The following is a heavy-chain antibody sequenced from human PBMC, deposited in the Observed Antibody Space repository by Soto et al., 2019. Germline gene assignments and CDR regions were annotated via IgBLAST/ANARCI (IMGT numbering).Heavy chain of an antibody. CDR2: ISGSGGST. J-gene: IGHJ4*02. CDR3: AKAYTYYYDSSGYT. V-gene: IGHV3-23*01. Sequence: PGGSLRLSCAASGFTFSSYAMSWVRQAPGKGLEWVSAISGSGGSTYYADSVKGRFTISRDNSKNTLYLQMNSLRAEDTAVYYCAKAYTYYYDSSGYTWGQGTLVTVSS. D-gene: IGHD3-22*01. CDR1: GFTFSSYA.